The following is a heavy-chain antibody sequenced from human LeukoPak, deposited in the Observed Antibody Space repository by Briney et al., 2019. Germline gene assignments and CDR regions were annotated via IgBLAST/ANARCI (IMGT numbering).Heavy chain of an antibody. CDR1: GFIFSSYG. Sequence: GGSLRLSCAASGFIFSSYGMYWVRQAPGKGLEWEAVIWYDGSNKYYGDSVRGRFTVSRDNSNNTLYLQMNSLRAEDTAVYYCARDGASRGLDYWGQGTLVTVSS. D-gene: IGHD3-10*01. CDR3: ARDGASRGLDY. V-gene: IGHV3-33*07. J-gene: IGHJ4*02. CDR2: IWYDGSNK.